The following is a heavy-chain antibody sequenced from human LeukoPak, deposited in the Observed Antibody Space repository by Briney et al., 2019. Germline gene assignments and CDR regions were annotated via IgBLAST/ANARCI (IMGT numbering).Heavy chain of an antibody. J-gene: IGHJ3*02. CDR1: VGSISSGTHY. V-gene: IGHV4-61*02. CDR2: VFTSGSP. CDR3: ARVPKYCSGGSCYSDAFDI. Sequence: SETLSLTCNVSVGSISSGTHYWTWIRQPVGKGLEWLGRVFTSGSPTYNPSLKSRVTISVNTSKNQFSLKLSSVTAADTAVYYCARVPKYCSGGSCYSDAFDIWGQGTMVTVSS. D-gene: IGHD2-15*01.